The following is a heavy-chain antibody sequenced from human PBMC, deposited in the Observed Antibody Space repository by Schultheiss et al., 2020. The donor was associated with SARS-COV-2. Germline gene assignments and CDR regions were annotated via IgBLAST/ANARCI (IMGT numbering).Heavy chain of an antibody. CDR1: GGSISSSSYY. CDR3: ARLMITIFGVVTQTIDAFDI. CDR2: IYYSGST. J-gene: IGHJ3*02. Sequence: SETLSLTCTVSGGSISSSSYYWGWIRQPPGKGLEWIGSIYYSGSTYYNPSLKSRVTISVDTSKNQFSLKLSSVTAADTAVYYCARLMITIFGVVTQTIDAFDIWGQGTMVTVSS. V-gene: IGHV4-39*01. D-gene: IGHD3-3*01.